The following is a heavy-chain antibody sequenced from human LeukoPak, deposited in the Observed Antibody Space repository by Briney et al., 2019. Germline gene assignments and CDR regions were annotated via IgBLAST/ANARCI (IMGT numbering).Heavy chain of an antibody. CDR2: IYSGGST. Sequence: GGSLRLSCAASGFTVSSNYMSWVRQAPGKGLEWVSVIYSGGSTYYADSVKGRFTISRDNSKNTLYLQMNSLRAEDTAVYYCGRSPPYYYDSSGSHWGQGTLVTVSS. V-gene: IGHV3-66*02. J-gene: IGHJ4*02. CDR1: GFTVSSNY. CDR3: GRSPPYYYDSSGSH. D-gene: IGHD3-22*01.